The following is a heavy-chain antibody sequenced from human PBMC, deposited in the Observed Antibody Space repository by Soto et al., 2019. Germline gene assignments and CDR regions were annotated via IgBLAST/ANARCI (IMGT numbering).Heavy chain of an antibody. J-gene: IGHJ2*01. V-gene: IGHV4-4*07. CDR1: CGSLSSYY. Sequence: SETLSLPWPVSCGSLSSYYWSWIRQPAAKGLEWVGRIYTSGSTNYHPSLKSRVTMSVDRPNNQFSLKLSSVTAACTAVFSFLRQFDVDPSLDHYYFDLWGRGTLVTVSS. CDR3: LRQFDVDPSLDHYYFDL. CDR2: IYTSGST. D-gene: IGHD3-9*01.